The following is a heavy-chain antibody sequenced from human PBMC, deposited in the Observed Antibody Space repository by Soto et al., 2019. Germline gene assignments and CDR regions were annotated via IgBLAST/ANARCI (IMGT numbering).Heavy chain of an antibody. V-gene: IGHV5-10-1*01. CDR1: GYSFTTYW. J-gene: IGHJ5*02. D-gene: IGHD3-10*01. Sequence: PGESLKISCKGSGYSFTTYWISWVRQMPGKGLEWMGTIDPSDSYTNYSPSFQGHVTISADKSISTAYLQWSSLKASDTAMYYCARGFGEFIASLGFDPWGQGTLVTVSS. CDR2: IDPSDSYT. CDR3: ARGFGEFIASLGFDP.